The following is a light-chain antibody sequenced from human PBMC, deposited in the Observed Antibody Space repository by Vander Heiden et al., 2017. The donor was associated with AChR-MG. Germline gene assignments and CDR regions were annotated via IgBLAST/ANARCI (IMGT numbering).Light chain of an antibody. J-gene: IGKJ4*01. CDR2: GAS. CDR3: QQEGSSPLT. CDR1: QSVSSSY. V-gene: IGKV3-20*01. Sequence: EIVLTKSPGTLSLSPGERATLSCRASQSVSSSYLAWYQQKPGQAPRLLIYGASSRATGIPDRFSGSGSGTDFTLTISRLEPEDFAVYYCQQEGSSPLTFGGRTKVEIK.